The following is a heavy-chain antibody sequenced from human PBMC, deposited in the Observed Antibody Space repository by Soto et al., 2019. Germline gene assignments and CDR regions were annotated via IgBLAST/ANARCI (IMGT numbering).Heavy chain of an antibody. V-gene: IGHV3-33*06. CDR2: IWYDGSNK. Sequence: PGGSLRLSCAASGFTFSSYGMHWVRQAPGKGLEWVAVIWYDGSNKYYADSVKGRFTISRDNSKNTLYLQMNSLRAEDTAVYYCAKDREYSGYDLNNWFDPWGQGTLVTVSS. CDR1: GFTFSSYG. D-gene: IGHD5-12*01. J-gene: IGHJ5*02. CDR3: AKDREYSGYDLNNWFDP.